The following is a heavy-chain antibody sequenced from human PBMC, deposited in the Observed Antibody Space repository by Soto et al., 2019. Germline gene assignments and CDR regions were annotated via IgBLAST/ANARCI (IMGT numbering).Heavy chain of an antibody. CDR1: GLDFSNYV. J-gene: IGHJ4*02. CDR2: ISHDGSST. V-gene: IGHV3-74*01. Sequence: GGSLRLSCAASGLDFSNYVMHWVRQAPGKGLVWVSRISHDGSSTTYEDSVKGRFSVSRDNAKNTVYLQMNSLRAEDTAVYYCAREGYCSSTSCYVFDYWGQGTLVTVSS. D-gene: IGHD2-2*01. CDR3: AREGYCSSTSCYVFDY.